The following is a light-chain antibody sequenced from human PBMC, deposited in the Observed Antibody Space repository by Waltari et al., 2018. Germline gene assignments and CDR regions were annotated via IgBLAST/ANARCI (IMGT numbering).Light chain of an antibody. Sequence: EIVLTQSPGTLSLSPGERATLSCGASQTVARNYLAWYQQKPGQAPRLLIHSASSRAPGIPDRFRGSGSGTDFTLTISRLEPEDFAGYHCQQYATSPLTFGGGTKVEIK. CDR1: QTVARNY. V-gene: IGKV3-20*01. J-gene: IGKJ4*01. CDR3: QQYATSPLT. CDR2: SAS.